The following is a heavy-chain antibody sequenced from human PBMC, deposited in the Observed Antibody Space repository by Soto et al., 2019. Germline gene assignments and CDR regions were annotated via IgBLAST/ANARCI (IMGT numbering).Heavy chain of an antibody. V-gene: IGHV4-61*01. J-gene: IGHJ6*02. Sequence: PSETLSLTCSVSDVSVSVSDVSGRSIYWSWIRQPPGKGLEWIGTIHHHGGTTYNPSLTSRVTMSRETSKNQFSLSLSSVTAADTAVYYCAGGDYYHSSGYYFYYYTMDVWGQGTTVTVSS. CDR3: AGGDYYHSSGYYFYYYTMDV. D-gene: IGHD3-22*01. CDR2: IHHHGGT. CDR1: DVSVSVSDVSGRSIY.